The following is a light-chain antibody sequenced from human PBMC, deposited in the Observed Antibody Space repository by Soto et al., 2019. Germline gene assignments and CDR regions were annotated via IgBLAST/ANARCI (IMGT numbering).Light chain of an antibody. CDR2: DAS. CDR1: QNVYSY. Sequence: EIVLTQSPATLSLSRGDRATLSCRASQNVYSYLAWYQQKPGQAPRLLIYDASNRGTGIPARFSGSGSGTDFPLTISSREPEDVGVYYCQHRNNWPPGAAFGGGTKVEIK. CDR3: QHRNNWPPGAA. V-gene: IGKV3-11*01. J-gene: IGKJ4*01.